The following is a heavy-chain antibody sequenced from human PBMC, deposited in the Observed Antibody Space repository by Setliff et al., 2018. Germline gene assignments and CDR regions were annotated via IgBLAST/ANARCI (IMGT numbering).Heavy chain of an antibody. J-gene: IGHJ3*02. V-gene: IGHV1-69*10. D-gene: IGHD3-10*01. Sequence: SVKVSCKASGGTFSSYAISWVRQAPGQGLEWMGGIIPILGIANYAQKFQGRVTITADESTSTAYMELSSLRSEDTAVYYCARDVFPVVTMVRGASSDAFDIWGQGTMVTVSS. CDR3: ARDVFPVVTMVRGASSDAFDI. CDR1: GGTFSSYA. CDR2: IIPILGIA.